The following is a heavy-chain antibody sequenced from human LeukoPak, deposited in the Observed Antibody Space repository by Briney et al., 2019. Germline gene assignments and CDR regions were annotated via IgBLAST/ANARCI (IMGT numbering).Heavy chain of an antibody. Sequence: SVKVSCKASGGTFSSYAISWVRQAPGQGLEWMGRIIPILGIANYAQKFQGRVTITADKSTSTAYMELSSLRSEDTAVYYCARDLPLAAAGHWGQGTLVTVSS. CDR2: IIPILGIA. CDR1: GGTFSSYA. V-gene: IGHV1-69*04. J-gene: IGHJ4*02. D-gene: IGHD6-13*01. CDR3: ARDLPLAAAGH.